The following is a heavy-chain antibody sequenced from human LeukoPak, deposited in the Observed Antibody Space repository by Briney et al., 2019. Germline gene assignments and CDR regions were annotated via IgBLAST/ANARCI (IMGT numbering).Heavy chain of an antibody. V-gene: IGHV4-39*07. CDR2: INHSGST. CDR1: GGSVISDTYY. J-gene: IGHJ4*02. D-gene: IGHD2-2*01. Sequence: SETLSLTCTVSGGSVISDTYYWGWIRQPPGKGLEWIGEINHSGSTNYNPSLKSRVTISVDTSKNQFSLKLSSVTAADTAVYYCARAPPIVVVPAAMPGGGYYFDYWGQGTLVTVSS. CDR3: ARAPPIVVVPAAMPGGGYYFDY.